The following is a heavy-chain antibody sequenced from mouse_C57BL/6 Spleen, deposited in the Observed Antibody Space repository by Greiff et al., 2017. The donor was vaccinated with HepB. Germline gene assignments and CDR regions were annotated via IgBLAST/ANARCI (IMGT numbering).Heavy chain of an antibody. V-gene: IGHV3-6*01. CDR2: ISYDGSN. D-gene: IGHD3-2*02. Sequence: VQLQQSGPGLVKPSQSLSLTCSVTGYSITSGYYWNWIRQFPGNKLEWMGYISYDGSNNYNPSLKNRISITRDTSKNQFFLKLNSVTTEDTATYYCAREEDSSGWAYWGQGTLVTVSA. CDR1: GYSITSGYY. J-gene: IGHJ3*01. CDR3: AREEDSSGWAY.